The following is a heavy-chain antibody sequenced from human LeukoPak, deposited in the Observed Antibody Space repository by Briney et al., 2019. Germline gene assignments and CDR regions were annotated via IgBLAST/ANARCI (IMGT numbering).Heavy chain of an antibody. CDR1: GFTFSAYS. Sequence: PGGSLRLSCVASGFTFSAYSMNWVRQAPGKGLEWVSYISTSSVNIYYADSVKGRFTISRDNAKNSLYLQMNSLRAEDTAVYYCARDTTVTGYFDYWGQGTLVTVSS. V-gene: IGHV3-48*04. CDR2: ISTSSVNI. J-gene: IGHJ4*02. CDR3: ARDTTVTGYFDY. D-gene: IGHD4-17*01.